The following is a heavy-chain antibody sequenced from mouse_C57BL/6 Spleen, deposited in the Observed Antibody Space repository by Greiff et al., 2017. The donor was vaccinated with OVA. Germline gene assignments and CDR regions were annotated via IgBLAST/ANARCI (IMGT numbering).Heavy chain of an antibody. D-gene: IGHD1-1*01. CDR3: AREITTVVDYAMDY. J-gene: IGHJ4*01. V-gene: IGHV14-2*01. Sequence: VQLQQSGAELVKPGASVKLSCTASGFNIKDYYMHWVKQRPEQGLEWIGRIDPEDGETKYAPKFQGTATITADTSTNTAYLQLSSLTSENTAVYYCAREITTVVDYAMDYWGQGTSVTVSS. CDR2: IDPEDGET. CDR1: GFNIKDYY.